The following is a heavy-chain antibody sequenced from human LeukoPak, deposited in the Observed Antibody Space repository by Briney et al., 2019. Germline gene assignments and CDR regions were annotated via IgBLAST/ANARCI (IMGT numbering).Heavy chain of an antibody. CDR1: GFTFTSYS. CDR3: ATSPGLGYSSSLTGVDY. CDR2: ISSSSGYI. D-gene: IGHD6-6*01. V-gene: IGHV3-21*01. J-gene: IGHJ4*02. Sequence: PGGSLRLSCAASGFTFTSYSMNWVRQAPGKGLEWVSSISSSSGYIYYADSVKGRFTISRENAKKSLFLQMNSLRAEDTAVYYCATSPGLGYSSSLTGVDYWGQGTLVTVSS.